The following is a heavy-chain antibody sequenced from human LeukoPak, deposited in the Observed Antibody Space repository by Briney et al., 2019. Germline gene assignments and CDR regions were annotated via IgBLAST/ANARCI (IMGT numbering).Heavy chain of an antibody. CDR1: GFTFSSYW. Sequence: PGGSLRLSCVASGFTFSSYWMSWVRQAPGKGPEWVASIKQDESEKFYVDSVKGRFTISKDNAKNSLYLQMNSLRAEDTAVYYCAREDHSKYEYWGQGTLVTVSS. CDR2: IKQDESEK. V-gene: IGHV3-7*01. D-gene: IGHD4-11*01. CDR3: AREDHSKYEY. J-gene: IGHJ4*02.